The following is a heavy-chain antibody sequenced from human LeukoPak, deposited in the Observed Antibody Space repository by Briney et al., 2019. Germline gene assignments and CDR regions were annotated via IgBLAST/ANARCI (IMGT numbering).Heavy chain of an antibody. CDR3: AREDSSGWYFDY. J-gene: IGHJ4*02. V-gene: IGHV1-2*02. CDR1: GYTFTGYY. CDR2: INPNSGGT. D-gene: IGHD6-19*01. Sequence: ASVKVSCKASGYTFTGYYMHRVRQAPGQGLEWMGWINPNSGGTNYAQKFQGRVTMTRDTSISTAYMELSRLRSDDTAVYYCAREDSSGWYFDYWGQGTLVTVSS.